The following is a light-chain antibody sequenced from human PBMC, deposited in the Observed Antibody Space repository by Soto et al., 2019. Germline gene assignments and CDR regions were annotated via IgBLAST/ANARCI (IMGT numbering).Light chain of an antibody. V-gene: IGLV1-44*01. CDR3: AAWNDSMNGRV. Sequence: QSVLTQPPSASGTPGQRGTISCSGSSSNIGSNTVNWYQQLPGTAPQLLIYNNNQRPSGVPDRFSGSKSGTSASLAISGLQSADEAHYYCAAWNDSMNGRVFGTGTKLNVL. CDR2: NNN. J-gene: IGLJ1*01. CDR1: SSNIGSNT.